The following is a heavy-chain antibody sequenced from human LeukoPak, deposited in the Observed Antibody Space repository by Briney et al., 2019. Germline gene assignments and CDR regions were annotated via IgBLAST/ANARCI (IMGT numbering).Heavy chain of an antibody. Sequence: GGSLRLSCAASGFSFSSYWMSWVRQAPGKGLEWVANITPDGSNMLYVDSVKGRFTISRDNAKNSLYLQMNNLRAEDTAVYFCVSGFLQWLYWGQGTLVTVSS. CDR3: VSGFLQWLY. V-gene: IGHV3-7*01. D-gene: IGHD3-3*01. J-gene: IGHJ4*02. CDR2: ITPDGSNM. CDR1: GFSFSSYW.